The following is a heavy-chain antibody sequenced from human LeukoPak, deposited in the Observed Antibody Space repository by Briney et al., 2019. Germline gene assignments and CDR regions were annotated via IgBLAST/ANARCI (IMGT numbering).Heavy chain of an antibody. J-gene: IGHJ4*02. CDR3: ARGRYCSSTSCHFDY. CDR1: GGSFSGYY. CDR2: INHSGST. D-gene: IGHD2-2*01. Sequence: SETLSLTCAVYGGSFSGYYWSWIRQPPGKGLEWIGEINHSGSTNYNPSLKSRVTISVDTSKNQFSLKLSSVAAADTAVYYCARGRYCSSTSCHFDYWGQGTLVTVSS. V-gene: IGHV4-34*01.